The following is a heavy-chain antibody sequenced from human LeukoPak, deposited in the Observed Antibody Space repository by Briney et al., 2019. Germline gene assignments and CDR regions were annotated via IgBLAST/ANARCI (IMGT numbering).Heavy chain of an antibody. J-gene: IGHJ5*02. CDR1: GGSFSGYY. V-gene: IGHV4-34*01. CDR2: INRSGST. D-gene: IGHD3-22*01. CDR3: AVTAGYYYDSSGYYH. Sequence: SETLPLTCAVYGGSFSGYYWSWIRQPPGKGLEWIGEINRSGSTNYNPSLKSRVTISVDTSKNQFSLKLSSVTAADTAVYYCAVTAGYYYDSSGYYHWGQGTLVTVSS.